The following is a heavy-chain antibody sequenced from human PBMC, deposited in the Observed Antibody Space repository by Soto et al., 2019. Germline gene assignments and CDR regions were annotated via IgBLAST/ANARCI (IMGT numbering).Heavy chain of an antibody. V-gene: IGHV3-33*08. Sequence: GGSLRLSCAASGFSFSYYGMHWVRQAPCKVLEWVAVIWYDASNRYFADSLKGRFTISRDSSKKTLYLQMSSLRAEETAVYYWARESRGGDASRDYWGQGTQVTVSS. D-gene: IGHD2-15*01. J-gene: IGHJ4*02. CDR3: ARESRGGDASRDY. CDR2: IWYDASNR. CDR1: GFSFSYYG.